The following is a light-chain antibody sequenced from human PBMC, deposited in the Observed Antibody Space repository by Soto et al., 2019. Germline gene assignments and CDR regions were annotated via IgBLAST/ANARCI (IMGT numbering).Light chain of an antibody. CDR2: GAS. Sequence: EIVLTQSPGTLSLSPGERATLSCRASQSVSSSYLAWYQQEPGQAPRLLIYGASSRATGIPDRFSGSGSGTDFTLTFSRLEPEDFAVYYCQQYGNSPTFGQGTKVEIK. J-gene: IGKJ1*01. CDR1: QSVSSSY. CDR3: QQYGNSPT. V-gene: IGKV3-20*01.